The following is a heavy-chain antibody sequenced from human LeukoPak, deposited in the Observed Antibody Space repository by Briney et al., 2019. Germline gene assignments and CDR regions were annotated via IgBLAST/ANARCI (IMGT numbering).Heavy chain of an antibody. CDR1: GFTYANYA. D-gene: IGHD2-8*02. CDR3: AKGDRGHCTGVKCYPFDY. Sequence: PGGSLRLSCVASGFTYANYAMNWVRQAPGKRLEWVASITGTGGRGGIYYADSVKGRSTIPRDNSKNTLFLQMSSLRAEDTAVYHCAKGDRGHCTGVKCYPFDYWGQGTVVTVSS. V-gene: IGHV3-23*01. CDR2: ITGTGGRGGI. J-gene: IGHJ4*02.